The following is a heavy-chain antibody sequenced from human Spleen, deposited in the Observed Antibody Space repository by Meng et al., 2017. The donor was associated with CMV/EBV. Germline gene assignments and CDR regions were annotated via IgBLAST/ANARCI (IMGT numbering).Heavy chain of an antibody. CDR1: GFSYSDFY. D-gene: IGHD1-1*01. Sequence: GESLKISCAASGFSYSDFYMSWVRQAPGKGLQWLSYISGSDGTIYYADSVKGRFTISRDNAKTSLYLQMKSLRVEDTAVYYCARDPATGTEAFHIWGLGTLVTVSS. CDR3: ARDPATGTEAFHI. CDR2: ISGSDGTI. V-gene: IGHV3-11*04. J-gene: IGHJ3*02.